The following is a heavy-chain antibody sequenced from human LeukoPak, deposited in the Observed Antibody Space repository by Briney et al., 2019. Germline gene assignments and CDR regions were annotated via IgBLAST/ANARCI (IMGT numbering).Heavy chain of an antibody. CDR2: ISASADAT. D-gene: IGHD1-14*01. CDR1: GFTYNTFA. CDR3: AKEGIGSTATFFDY. Sequence: QAGGSLRLSCAASGFTYNTFAMNWVRRPPGKGLEWVASISASADATYYADSVRGRFAISRDNSKNVVYLQMNSLSAEDTAEYYCAKEGIGSTATFFDYWGQGILVTVSS. V-gene: IGHV3-23*01. J-gene: IGHJ4*02.